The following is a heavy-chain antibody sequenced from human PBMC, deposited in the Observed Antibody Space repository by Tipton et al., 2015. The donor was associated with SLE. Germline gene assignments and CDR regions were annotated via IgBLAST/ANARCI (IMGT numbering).Heavy chain of an antibody. Sequence: TLSLTCTVPGGSISSHYWSWIRQPPGKGLEWSGYIYYSGSTNYNPSLKSRVTISVDTSKNQFSLKLSSVTAADTAVYYCARDESSSWSRGAFDIWGQGTMVTVSS. CDR2: IYYSGST. J-gene: IGHJ3*02. CDR1: GGSISSHY. V-gene: IGHV4-59*11. CDR3: ARDESSSWSRGAFDI. D-gene: IGHD6-13*01.